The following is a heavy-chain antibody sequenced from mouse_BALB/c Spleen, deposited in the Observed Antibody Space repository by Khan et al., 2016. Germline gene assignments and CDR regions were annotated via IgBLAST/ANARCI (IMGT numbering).Heavy chain of an antibody. CDR3: VTYFFAY. CDR2: IRSKSYNYAT. V-gene: IGHV10S3*01. CDR1: GFTFNTNA. D-gene: IGHD2-10*01. Sequence: EVQLVETGGGLVQPKGSLKLSCAASGFTFNTNAMNWVRQAPGKGLEWVARIRSKSYNYATYYSDSVKDRFTISRDDSQSMLYLQMNNLKTEDTAMYFSVTYFFAYWGQGTLVTVSA. J-gene: IGHJ3*01.